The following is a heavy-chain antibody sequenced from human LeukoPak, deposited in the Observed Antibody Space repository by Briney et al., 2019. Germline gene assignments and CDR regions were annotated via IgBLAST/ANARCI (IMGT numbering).Heavy chain of an antibody. CDR1: GFTFSSYA. D-gene: IGHD3-16*02. CDR3: AKGSYDYVWGSYRTPPDY. V-gene: IGHV3-30*04. J-gene: IGHJ4*02. CDR2: ISYDGSNK. Sequence: GGSLRLSCAASGFTFSSYAMHWVRQAPGKGLEWVAVISYDGSNKYYADSVKGRFTISRDNSKNTLYLQMNSLRAEDTAVYYCAKGSYDYVWGSYRTPPDYWGQGTLVTVSS.